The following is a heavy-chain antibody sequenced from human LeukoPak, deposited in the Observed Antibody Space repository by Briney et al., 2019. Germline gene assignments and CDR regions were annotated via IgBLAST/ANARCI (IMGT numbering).Heavy chain of an antibody. CDR1: GGSISSSSYY. Sequence: SETLSLTCTVSGGSISSSSYYWGWIRQPPGKGPEWIGSIYYSGSTYYNPSLKSRVTISVDTSKNQFSLKLSSVTAADTAVYYCARQGGCSSTSCYSPLFDYWGQGTLVTVSS. V-gene: IGHV4-39*01. J-gene: IGHJ4*02. CDR2: IYYSGST. D-gene: IGHD2-2*01. CDR3: ARQGGCSSTSCYSPLFDY.